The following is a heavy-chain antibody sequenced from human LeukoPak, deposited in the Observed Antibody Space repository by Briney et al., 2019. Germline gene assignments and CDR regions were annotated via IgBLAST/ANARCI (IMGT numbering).Heavy chain of an antibody. V-gene: IGHV4-4*02. Sequence: PSGTLSLTCAVSGGSISSSTNWWSWVRQPPGKGLEWIGEIYHSGGTNYNPSLKSRITISVDKSQNQFSLKVNSLTAADTAVYYCATNGYYCMDVWGKGTRSPSP. CDR2: IYHSGGT. D-gene: IGHD2-8*01. CDR3: ATNGYYCMDV. J-gene: IGHJ6*03. CDR1: GGSISSSTNW.